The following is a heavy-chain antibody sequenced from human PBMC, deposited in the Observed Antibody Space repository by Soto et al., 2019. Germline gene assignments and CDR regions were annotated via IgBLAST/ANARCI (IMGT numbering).Heavy chain of an antibody. Sequence: GGSLRLSFAASGFTFNSYGMHWVRQAPGKGLEWVAVISYDGSNKYYADSVKGRFTISRDHSKNTLYLQMNSLRTEDTAVYYCAKDRTVSYFDYWGQGTLVTVSS. CDR1: GFTFNSYG. CDR3: AKDRTVSYFDY. J-gene: IGHJ4*02. D-gene: IGHD4-17*01. V-gene: IGHV3-30*18. CDR2: ISYDGSNK.